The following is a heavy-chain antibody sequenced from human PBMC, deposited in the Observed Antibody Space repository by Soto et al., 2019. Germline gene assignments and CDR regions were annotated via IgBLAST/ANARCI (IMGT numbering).Heavy chain of an antibody. CDR3: AVKLYNWQGNWFDP. CDR2: IYYSGST. V-gene: IGHV4-59*01. D-gene: IGHD1-20*01. J-gene: IGHJ5*02. Sequence: SETLSLTCTVSGGSISSYYWSWIRQPPGKGLEWIGYIYYSGSTNYNPSLKSRVTISVDTSKNQFSLKLSSVTAADTAVYYCAVKLYNWQGNWFDPWGQGTLVTVSS. CDR1: GGSISSYY.